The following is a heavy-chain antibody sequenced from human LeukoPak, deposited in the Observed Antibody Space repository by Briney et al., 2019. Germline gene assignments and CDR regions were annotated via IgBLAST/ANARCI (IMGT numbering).Heavy chain of an antibody. CDR3: ARDKYCSSTTCYGLSAFDI. CDR1: GGSISSNY. CDR2: IYTSGST. V-gene: IGHV4-4*07. J-gene: IGHJ3*02. Sequence: PSETLSLTCTVSGGSISSNYWSWIRQPAGKGLEWIGRIYTSGSTNYNPSLKSRVTMSVDTSKNQVSLRLTSVTAADTAVHYCARDKYCSSTTCYGLSAFDIWGQGTMVTVSS. D-gene: IGHD2-2*01.